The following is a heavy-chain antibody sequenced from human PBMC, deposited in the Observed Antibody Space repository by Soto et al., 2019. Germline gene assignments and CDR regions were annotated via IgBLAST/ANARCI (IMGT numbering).Heavy chain of an antibody. J-gene: IGHJ6*02. V-gene: IGHV5-51*01. Sequence: TGESLKISCKGSGYSFTSYWIGWVRQMPGKGLEWMGIIYPGDSDTRYSPSFQGQVTISADKSISTAYLQWSSLKASDTAMYYCARSGYWYYYDSSGYSYGMDVWGQGTTVTVSS. CDR3: ARSGYWYYYDSSGYSYGMDV. CDR1: GYSFTSYW. D-gene: IGHD3-22*01. CDR2: IYPGDSDT.